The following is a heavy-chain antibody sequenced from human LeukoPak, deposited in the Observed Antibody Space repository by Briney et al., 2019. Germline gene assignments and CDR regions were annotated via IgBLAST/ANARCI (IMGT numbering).Heavy chain of an antibody. CDR2: FSPYNGNT. CDR3: ARHGGLGNFFDLDY. Sequence: ASVKVSCTASGYTFTSFDITWVRQAPEQGLGWKAWFSPYNGNTFHAQKLQGRVTMTTDTSTSTAYMELRSLRSDDTAMYYCARHGGLGNFFDLDYWGQGTLVTVSS. CDR1: GYTFTSFD. D-gene: IGHD3-16*01. V-gene: IGHV1-18*04. J-gene: IGHJ4*02.